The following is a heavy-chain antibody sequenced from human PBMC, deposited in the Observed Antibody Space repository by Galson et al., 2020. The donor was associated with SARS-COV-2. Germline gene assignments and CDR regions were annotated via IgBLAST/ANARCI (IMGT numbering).Heavy chain of an antibody. CDR3: AREVVWSGYSSIQGAFDI. Sequence: TLSLTCAVSGGSISSGGYSWSWIRQPPGKGLEWIGYIYHSGSTYYNPSLKSRVTISVDRSKNQFSLKLSSVTAADTAVYYCAREVVWSGYSSIQGAFDIWGQGTMVTVSS. CDR2: IYHSGST. D-gene: IGHD3-3*01. J-gene: IGHJ3*02. CDR1: GGSISSGGYS. V-gene: IGHV4-30-2*01.